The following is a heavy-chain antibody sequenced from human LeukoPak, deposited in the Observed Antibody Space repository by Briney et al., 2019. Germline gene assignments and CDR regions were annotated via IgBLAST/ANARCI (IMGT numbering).Heavy chain of an antibody. V-gene: IGHV3-30*18. Sequence: QPGMSLRLSCAASGFTFSSYGMHWVRQAPGKGLEWVAVISYDGSNKYYADSVKGRFTISRDNSKNTLYLQMNSLRAEDTAVYYCANRKWLLRGYFDYWGQGTLVTVSS. CDR3: ANRKWLLRGYFDY. J-gene: IGHJ4*02. D-gene: IGHD3-22*01. CDR2: ISYDGSNK. CDR1: GFTFSSYG.